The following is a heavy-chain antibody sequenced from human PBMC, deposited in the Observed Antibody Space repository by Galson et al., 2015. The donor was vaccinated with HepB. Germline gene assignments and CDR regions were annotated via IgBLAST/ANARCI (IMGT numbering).Heavy chain of an antibody. CDR2: IIPIFGTA. D-gene: IGHD4-23*01. J-gene: IGHJ4*02. CDR3: ARTPLDYGGNWGYFDY. CDR1: GGTFSSYA. V-gene: IGHV1-69*06. Sequence: SVKVSCKASGGTFSSYAISWVRQAPGQGLEWMGGIIPIFGTANYAQKFQGRVTITADKSTSTAYMELSSLRSEDTAVYYCARTPLDYGGNWGYFDYWGQGTLVTVSS.